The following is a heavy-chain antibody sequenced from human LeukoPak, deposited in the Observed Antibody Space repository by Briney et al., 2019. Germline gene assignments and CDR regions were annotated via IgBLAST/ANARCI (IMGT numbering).Heavy chain of an antibody. J-gene: IGHJ4*02. V-gene: IGHV4-59*01. D-gene: IGHD1-26*01. CDR3: ARGKSQTWEWAFDY. Sequence: SETLSLTCTVSGGSISSYYWSWIRQPPGKGLEWIGYIYYSGSTNYNPSLKSRVTISVDTSKNQFSLKLSSVTAADTAVYYCARGKSQTWEWAFDYWGQGTLVTVSS. CDR1: GGSISSYY. CDR2: IYYSGST.